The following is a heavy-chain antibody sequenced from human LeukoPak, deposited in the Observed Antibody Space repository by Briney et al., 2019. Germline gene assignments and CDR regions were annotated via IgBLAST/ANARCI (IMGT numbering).Heavy chain of an antibody. CDR3: ARAGVFTQPNTLLRGPVKLWFDH. Sequence: TGGSLRLSCEASGFTFSDYYMTWIRQTPEKGLECVSYIGRSGSAIYYADSVKGRFTISRDNTRNSLFLQMNSLRAEDTAIYHCARAGVFTQPNTLLRGPVKLWFDHWGQGTLVTVSS. J-gene: IGHJ5*02. CDR2: IGRSGSAI. CDR1: GFTFSDYY. D-gene: IGHD3-10*01. V-gene: IGHV3-11*01.